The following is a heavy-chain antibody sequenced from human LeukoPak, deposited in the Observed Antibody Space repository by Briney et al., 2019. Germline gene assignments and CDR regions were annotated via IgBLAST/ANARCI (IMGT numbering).Heavy chain of an antibody. CDR2: IYSDGSST. J-gene: IGHJ4*02. CDR3: ARDRSSLGLWFGELRN. V-gene: IGHV3-74*01. D-gene: IGHD3-10*01. Sequence: GGSLRLSCAASGFTFSSYWMHWVRQAPGKGLVWVSRIYSDGSSTNYADSVKGRFTISRDNAKNTLYLQMNSLRAEDTAVYYCARDRSSLGLWFGELRNWGQGTLVTVSS. CDR1: GFTFSSYW.